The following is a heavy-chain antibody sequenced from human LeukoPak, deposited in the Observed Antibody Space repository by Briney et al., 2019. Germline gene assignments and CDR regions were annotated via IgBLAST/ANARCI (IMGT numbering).Heavy chain of an antibody. CDR2: MNPNSGNT. J-gene: IGHJ5*02. V-gene: IGHV1-8*01. Sequence: ASVKVSCKASGYTFTSYDINWVRQATGQGLEWMGWMNPNSGNTGYAQKFQGRVTMTRDTSTSTVYMELSSLRSEDTAVYYCARAGPRNWFDPWGQGTLVTVSS. CDR1: GYTFTSYD. CDR3: ARAGPRNWFDP.